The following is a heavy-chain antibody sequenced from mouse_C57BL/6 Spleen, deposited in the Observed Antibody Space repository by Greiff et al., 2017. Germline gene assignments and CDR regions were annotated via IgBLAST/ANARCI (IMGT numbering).Heavy chain of an antibody. Sequence: VQLQQSGAELVKPGASVKISCKASGYAFSSYWMNWVKQRPGKGLEWIGKIYPGDGDTNYNGKFKGKATLTADKSSSTAYMQLSSLTSEDSAVYFCAPYYSNSWYFDVWGTGTTVTVSS. D-gene: IGHD2-5*01. CDR3: APYYSNSWYFDV. J-gene: IGHJ1*03. V-gene: IGHV1-80*01. CDR2: IYPGDGDT. CDR1: GYAFSSYW.